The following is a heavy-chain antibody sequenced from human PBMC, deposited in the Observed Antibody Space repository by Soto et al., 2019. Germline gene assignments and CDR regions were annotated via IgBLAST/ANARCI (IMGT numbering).Heavy chain of an antibody. V-gene: IGHV1-3*01. J-gene: IGHJ6*03. CDR3: ARGYLIAAAGVPYYYYYMDV. D-gene: IGHD6-13*01. Sequence: ASVKVSCKASGYTFTSYAMHWVRQAPGQRLEWMGWINAGNGNTKYSQKFQGRVTITRDTSASTAYMELSSLRSEDTAVYYCARGYLIAAAGVPYYYYYMDVWGKGTTVTVSS. CDR2: INAGNGNT. CDR1: GYTFTSYA.